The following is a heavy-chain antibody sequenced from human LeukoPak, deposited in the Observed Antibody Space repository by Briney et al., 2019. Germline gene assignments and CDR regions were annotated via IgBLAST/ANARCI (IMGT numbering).Heavy chain of an antibody. CDR2: TRNKANSYTT. V-gene: IGHV3-72*01. Sequence: GGSLRLSCAASGFTFSSYAMSWVRQAPGKGLEWVGRTRNKANSYTTEYAASVKGRFAISRDDSKNSLYLQMNSLKTEDTAVYYCARVGLGYCSGGSCPWNAFDIWGQGTMVTVSS. J-gene: IGHJ3*02. CDR1: GFTFSSYA. CDR3: ARVGLGYCSGGSCPWNAFDI. D-gene: IGHD2-15*01.